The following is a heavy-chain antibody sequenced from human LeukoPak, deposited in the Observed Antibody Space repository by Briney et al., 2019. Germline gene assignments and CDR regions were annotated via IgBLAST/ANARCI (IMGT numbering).Heavy chain of an antibody. CDR2: IYYSGST. D-gene: IGHD2-2*02. CDR1: GGSISSSSYY. J-gene: IGHJ5*02. CDR3: ARSPYCSSTSCYIWFDP. V-gene: IGHV4-39*01. Sequence: SETLSLTCTVSGGSISSSSYYWGWIRQPPGKGLEWIGSIYYSGSTYYNPSLKSRVTISVDTSKNQFSLKLSSVTAADTAVYYCARSPYCSSTSCYIWFDPWGQGTLVTVSS.